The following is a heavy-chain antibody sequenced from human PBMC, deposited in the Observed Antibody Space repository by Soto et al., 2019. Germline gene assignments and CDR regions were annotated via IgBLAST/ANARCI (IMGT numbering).Heavy chain of an antibody. D-gene: IGHD2-15*01. CDR1: GGTFSSYA. CDR3: ARESRYCSGGSCYFLPGIDY. Sequence: QVQLVQSGAEVKKPGSSVKVSCKASGGTFSSYAISWVRQAPGQGLEWMGGIIPIFGTANYAQKFQGRGTITAAQPTSTAYMKLSSLRSQDTALYYCARESRYCSGGSCYFLPGIDYWGQGTLVTVSS. V-gene: IGHV1-69*12. J-gene: IGHJ4*02. CDR2: IIPIFGTA.